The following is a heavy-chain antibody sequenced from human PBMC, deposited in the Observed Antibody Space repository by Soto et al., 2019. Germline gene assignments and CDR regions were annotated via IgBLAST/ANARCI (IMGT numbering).Heavy chain of an antibody. CDR3: AKTGSSGWFFNWFDP. D-gene: IGHD6-19*01. V-gene: IGHV3-30*18. Sequence: QVQLVESGGGVVQPGRSLRLSCAASGFTFSSYGMHWVRQAPGKGLEWVAVISKDESNIYYADSVKGRFTISRDNSRNTLYLQMNRLRVEDTAVYYCAKTGSSGWFFNWFDPWGQGTLVIVSS. CDR1: GFTFSSYG. J-gene: IGHJ5*02. CDR2: ISKDESNI.